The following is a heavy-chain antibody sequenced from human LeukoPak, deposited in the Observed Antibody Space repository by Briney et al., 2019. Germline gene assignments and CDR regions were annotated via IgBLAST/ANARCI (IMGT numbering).Heavy chain of an antibody. CDR3: ARDHPTYVGSGAGWSAGLFDY. CDR2: IYHSGST. V-gene: IGHV4-4*02. J-gene: IGHJ4*02. CDR1: GGSISSSNW. D-gene: IGHD3-10*01. Sequence: SETLSLTCAVSGGSISSSNWWSWVRQPPGKGLEWIGEIYHSGSTNYNPSLKSRVTISVDKSKNQFSLKLSSVTAADTAVYYCARDHPTYVGSGAGWSAGLFDYWGQGTLVTVSS.